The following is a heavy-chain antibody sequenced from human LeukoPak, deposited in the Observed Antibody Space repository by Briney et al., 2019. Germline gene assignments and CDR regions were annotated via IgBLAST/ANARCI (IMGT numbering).Heavy chain of an antibody. CDR3: AKDARGGSYYSLFDY. J-gene: IGHJ4*02. V-gene: IGHV3-30*18. D-gene: IGHD1-26*01. Sequence: GGSLRLSCAASGFTFSSYSMNWVRQAPGKGLEWVAVISYDGSNKYYADSVKGRFTISRDNSKNTLYLQMNSLRAEDTAVYYCAKDARGGSYYSLFDYWGQGTLVTVSS. CDR1: GFTFSSYS. CDR2: ISYDGSNK.